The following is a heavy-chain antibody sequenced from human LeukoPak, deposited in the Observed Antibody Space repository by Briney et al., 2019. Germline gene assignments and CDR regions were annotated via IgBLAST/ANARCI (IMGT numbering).Heavy chain of an antibody. CDR3: ARETSLAGFASGLGFNY. CDR2: IYGSGNT. V-gene: IGHV4-61*08. J-gene: IGHJ4*02. CDR1: GGSISSGGYY. Sequence: PSQTLSLPCTVSGGSISSGGYYCSWIRQPPGKGLEWIGYIYGSGNTNYNPSLKSRVTMSIDTSKNQFSLMLTSVTAADTATYYCARETSLAGFASGLGFNYWGQGILVTVSS. D-gene: IGHD6-19*01.